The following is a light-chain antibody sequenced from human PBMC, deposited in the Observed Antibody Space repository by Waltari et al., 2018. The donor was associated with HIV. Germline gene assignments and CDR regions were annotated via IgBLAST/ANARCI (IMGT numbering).Light chain of an antibody. CDR1: SSNIGSNT. V-gene: IGLV1-44*01. J-gene: IGLJ2*01. CDR3: AAWDDSLNGVV. CDR2: SNN. Sequence: QSVLTQPPSASGTPGQRVTISCSGSSSNIGSNTVTWYQQLPGTAPKHLIYSNNQRPSGVPDRFSGSKSGTSASLAISGLQSEDEADYYCAAWDDSLNGVVFGGGTKLTVL.